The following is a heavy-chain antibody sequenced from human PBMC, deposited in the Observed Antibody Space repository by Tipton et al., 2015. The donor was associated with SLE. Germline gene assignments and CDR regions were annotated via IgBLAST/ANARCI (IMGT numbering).Heavy chain of an antibody. CDR1: GFTFSSYW. Sequence: SLRLSCAAPGFTFSSYWMHWVRQVPGRGLVWVSRINRDGSTTSYADSVRGRFTISRDNAKNTLYLQMNSLRVEDTAVYYCARDGQGSAMDVWGQGTTVTVSS. CDR3: ARDGQGSAMDV. CDR2: INRDGSTT. V-gene: IGHV3-74*01. J-gene: IGHJ6*02.